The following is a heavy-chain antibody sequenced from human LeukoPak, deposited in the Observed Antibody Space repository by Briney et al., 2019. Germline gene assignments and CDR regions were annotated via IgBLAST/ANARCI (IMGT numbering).Heavy chain of an antibody. CDR2: IRSKAYGGTT. J-gene: IGHJ4*02. V-gene: IGHV3-49*04. Sequence: QPGRSLRLSCTASGFTFGDYAMSWVRQAPGKGLEWVGFIRSKAYGGTTEYTASVKGRFTISRDDSKSIAYLQMNSLKTEDTAVYYCTRDSPRGYSYGYWVCWGQGTLVTVSS. D-gene: IGHD5-18*01. CDR1: GFTFGDYA. CDR3: TRDSPRGYSYGYWVC.